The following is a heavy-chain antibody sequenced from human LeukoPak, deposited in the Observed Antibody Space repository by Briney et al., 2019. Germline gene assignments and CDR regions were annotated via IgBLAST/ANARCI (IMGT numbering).Heavy chain of an antibody. D-gene: IGHD5-24*01. V-gene: IGHV4-39*01. Sequence: SETLSLTCTVSGGSISSRGYFWGWIRQPPGKGLEWIGSIYYSGSTYYNSSLKSRVTISIDTSKNQFSLKLSSVTAADTAVYFCASLGGGYNGDYWGQGTLVTVSS. J-gene: IGHJ4*02. CDR2: IYYSGST. CDR1: GGSISSRGYF. CDR3: ASLGGGYNGDY.